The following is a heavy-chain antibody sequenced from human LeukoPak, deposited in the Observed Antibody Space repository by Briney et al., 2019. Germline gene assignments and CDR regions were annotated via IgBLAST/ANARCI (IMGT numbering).Heavy chain of an antibody. Sequence: GSLRLSCADSGFTFDDYGMSWVRQAPGKGLEWVSVIHWNGGSTGYADSVKGRFTIPRDNAKNSLYLQMNSLRAEDTALYYCARGRIYGKGAQYFQHWGQGTLVTVSS. CDR3: ARGRIYGKGAQYFQH. D-gene: IGHD4-17*01. CDR1: GFTFDDYG. CDR2: IHWNGGST. J-gene: IGHJ1*01. V-gene: IGHV3-20*04.